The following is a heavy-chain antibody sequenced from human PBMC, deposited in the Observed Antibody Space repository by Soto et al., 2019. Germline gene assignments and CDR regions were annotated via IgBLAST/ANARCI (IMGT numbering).Heavy chain of an antibody. CDR1: GFTFSSYA. J-gene: IGHJ4*02. CDR3: ANLGYYYDSSGYYGPDY. D-gene: IGHD3-22*01. Sequence: PGGSLRLSCAASGFTFSSYAMSWVRQAPGKGLEWVSAISGSGGSTYYADSVKGRFTISRDNSKNTLYLQMNSLRAEDTAVYYCANLGYYYDSSGYYGPDYWGQGTLVTVSS. CDR2: ISGSGGST. V-gene: IGHV3-23*01.